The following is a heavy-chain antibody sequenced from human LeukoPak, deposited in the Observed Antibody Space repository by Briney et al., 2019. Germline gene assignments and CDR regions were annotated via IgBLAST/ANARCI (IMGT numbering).Heavy chain of an antibody. J-gene: IGHJ6*03. CDR2: IYYTGST. CDR3: ARGYISLGGYYYYYYMDV. CDR1: GDSISTSSYY. V-gene: IGHV4-39*07. Sequence: SETLSLTCTVSGDSISTSSYYWGWIRQPPGKGREWIASIYYTGSTYYNPSLKSRVTISVDTSKNQFSLKLSSVTAADTAVYYCARGYISLGGYYYYYYMDVWGKGTTVTVSS. D-gene: IGHD3-16*01.